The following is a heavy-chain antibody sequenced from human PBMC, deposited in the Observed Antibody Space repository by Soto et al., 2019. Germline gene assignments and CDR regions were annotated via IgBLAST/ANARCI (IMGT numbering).Heavy chain of an antibody. J-gene: IGHJ6*02. Sequence: GGSLRLSCAASGFTFSSYVMHWVRQAPGKGLEWVAVISYDGNNKYYADSVKGRFTISRDNSKNTLYLQMNSLRAEDTAVYYCARPLGWNDYYYGMDVWGQGTTVTVSS. CDR3: ARPLGWNDYYYGMDV. D-gene: IGHD1-1*01. V-gene: IGHV3-30-3*01. CDR1: GFTFSSYV. CDR2: ISYDGNNK.